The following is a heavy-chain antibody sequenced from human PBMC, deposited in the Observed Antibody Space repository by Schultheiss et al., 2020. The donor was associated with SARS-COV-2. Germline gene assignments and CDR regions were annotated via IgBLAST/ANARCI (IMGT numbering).Heavy chain of an antibody. D-gene: IGHD2-15*01. CDR3: VSTSDIVVAVATT. V-gene: IGHV4-4*02. Sequence: SETLSLTCAVSGGSISSSNWWSWVRQPPGKGLEWIGYIYYSGSTYYNPSLKSRVTISVDTSKNQFSLKLSSVTATDTAVYYCVSTSDIVVAVATTWGQGTLVTVSS. CDR2: IYYSGST. CDR1: GGSISSSNW. J-gene: IGHJ1*01.